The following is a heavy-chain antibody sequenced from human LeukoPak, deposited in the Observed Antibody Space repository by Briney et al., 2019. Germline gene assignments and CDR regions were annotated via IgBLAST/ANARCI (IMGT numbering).Heavy chain of an antibody. J-gene: IGHJ4*02. Sequence: SETLSLTSTVSVYSISSGYYWGWIRQPPGKGLEWIGSIYHSGSTYYNPSLKSRVTISVDTSKNQFSLKLSSVTAADTAVYYCARLAHYGGNDYWGQGTLVTVSS. CDR3: ARLAHYGGNDY. CDR2: IYHSGST. D-gene: IGHD4-23*01. CDR1: VYSISSGYY. V-gene: IGHV4-38-2*02.